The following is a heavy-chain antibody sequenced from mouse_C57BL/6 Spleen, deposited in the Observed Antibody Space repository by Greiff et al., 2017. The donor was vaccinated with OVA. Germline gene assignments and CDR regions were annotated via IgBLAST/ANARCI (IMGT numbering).Heavy chain of an antibody. D-gene: IGHD1-1*02. J-gene: IGHJ1*03. CDR2: IKPNNGGT. Sequence: VQLQQSGPELVKPGASVKMSCKASGYTFTDYNMHWVKQSHGKSLEWIGYIKPNNGGTSYNQKFKGKATLTVNKSSSPAYMELRSLTSEDSAVYYCARWGGKGGWFDVWGTVTTVTVSS. V-gene: IGHV1-22*01. CDR1: GYTFTDYN. CDR3: ARWGGKGGWFDV.